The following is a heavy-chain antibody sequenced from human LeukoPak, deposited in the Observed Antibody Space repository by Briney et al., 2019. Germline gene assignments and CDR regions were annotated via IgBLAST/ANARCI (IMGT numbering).Heavy chain of an antibody. CDR3: AKTGSGFYSD. D-gene: IGHD3-22*01. V-gene: IGHV3-23*01. CDR1: EFTLSSYT. J-gene: IGHJ4*02. Sequence: GGSLRLSCADSEFTLSSYTMNWVRQAPGKGLEWVSAITLSGSTTYYADSVKGRFTISKDTSKNTVYLQMNSLRAEDTAVYFCAKTGSGFYSDWGQGTLVTVSS. CDR2: ITLSGSTT.